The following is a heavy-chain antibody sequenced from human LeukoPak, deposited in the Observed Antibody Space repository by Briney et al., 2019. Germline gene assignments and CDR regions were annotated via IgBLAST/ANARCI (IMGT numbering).Heavy chain of an antibody. CDR1: GYTFTSFD. V-gene: IGHV1-8*03. D-gene: IGHD6-6*01. CDR3: ARNGREARHFQH. J-gene: IGHJ1*01. CDR2: MNPNSGNT. Sequence: GASVKVSCKASGYTFTSFDINWVRQATGQGLEWMGWMNPNSGNTGYAQKFQGRVTITRNTSLSTAYMELSSLRSEDTAVYYCARNGREARHFQHWGQGTVVTVSS.